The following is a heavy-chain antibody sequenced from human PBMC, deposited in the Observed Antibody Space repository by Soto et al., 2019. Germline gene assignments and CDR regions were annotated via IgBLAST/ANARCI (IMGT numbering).Heavy chain of an antibody. CDR3: AVSGDYAKFDY. J-gene: IGHJ4*02. Sequence: ASVKVSCMASGYTFTNYAMHWVRQAPGQRLEWMGWINAGNGNTKYSQKFQGRVTITRDTSASTAYMELSSLRSEDTAVYYCAVSGDYAKFDYWGQGTLVTVSS. CDR1: GYTFTNYA. CDR2: INAGNGNT. D-gene: IGHD4-17*01. V-gene: IGHV1-3*01.